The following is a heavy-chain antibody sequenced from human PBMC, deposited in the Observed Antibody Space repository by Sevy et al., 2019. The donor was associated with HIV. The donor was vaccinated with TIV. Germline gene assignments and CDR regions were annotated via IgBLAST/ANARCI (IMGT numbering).Heavy chain of an antibody. Sequence: GGSLRLSCAASGFTFSNAWMSWVRQAPGKGLEWVGRIKSETEGGAADYAAPVQGKFTILRDDSKNTLFLQMNSLKTEDTAIYYCATYSSTWYEGLSWGQGTLVTVSS. CDR3: ATYSSTWYEGLS. D-gene: IGHD6-13*01. J-gene: IGHJ5*02. V-gene: IGHV3-15*01. CDR2: IKSETEGGAA. CDR1: GFTFSNAW.